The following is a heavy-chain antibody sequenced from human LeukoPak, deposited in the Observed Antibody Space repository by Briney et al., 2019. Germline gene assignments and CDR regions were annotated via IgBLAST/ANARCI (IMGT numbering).Heavy chain of an antibody. CDR3: ARDGRDVVVPAARYNWFDP. V-gene: IGHV4-39*07. Sequence: SETLSLTCTVSGGSISSSSYYWGWIRQPPGKGLEWIGSIYYSGSTYYNPSLKSRVTISVDTSKNQFSLKLSSVTAADTAVYYCARDGRDVVVPAARYNWFDPWGQGTLVTVSS. CDR1: GGSISSSSYY. J-gene: IGHJ5*02. CDR2: IYYSGST. D-gene: IGHD2-2*01.